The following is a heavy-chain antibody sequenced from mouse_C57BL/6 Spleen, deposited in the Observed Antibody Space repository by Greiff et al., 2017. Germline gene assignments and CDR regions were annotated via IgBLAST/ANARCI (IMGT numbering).Heavy chain of an antibody. V-gene: IGHV5-4*03. D-gene: IGHD3-3*01. Sequence: EVKVVESGGGLVKPGGSLKLSCAASGFTFSSYAMSWVRQTPEKRLEWVATISDGGSYTYYPDNVKGRFTISRDNAKNNRYLQMSHLKSEDTAMYYCARAEGRVYFDYWGQGTTLTVSS. J-gene: IGHJ2*01. CDR2: ISDGGSYT. CDR3: ARAEGRVYFDY. CDR1: GFTFSSYA.